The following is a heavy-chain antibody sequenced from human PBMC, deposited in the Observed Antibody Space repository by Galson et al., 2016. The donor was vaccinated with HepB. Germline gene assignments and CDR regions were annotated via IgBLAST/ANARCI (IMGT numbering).Heavy chain of an antibody. CDR1: GFALTTSGMC. V-gene: IGHV2-70*01. D-gene: IGHD3-10*01. Sequence: PALVKPTQTLTLTCDFSGFALTTSGMCVSWIRQPPGKALEWLALIDWDEDTYYSTSLETRLTISKEPSKNQVVLTMTNMDPVDTGTYYCARLLRNGSGSPFDYWGQGALVTVSS. J-gene: IGHJ4*02. CDR2: IDWDEDT. CDR3: ARLLRNGSGSPFDY.